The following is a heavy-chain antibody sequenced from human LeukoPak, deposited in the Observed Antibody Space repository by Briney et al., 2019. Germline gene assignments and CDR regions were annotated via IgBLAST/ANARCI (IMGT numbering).Heavy chain of an antibody. CDR3: ATETALGYCSGGSCYPGMDV. J-gene: IGHJ6*04. Sequence: GGSLRLSCAASGFTFSSYAMNWVRQAPGKGLEWVSAISGSGGSTYYADSVKGRFTISRDNSKNTLYLQMNSLRAEDTAVYYCATETALGYCSGGSCYPGMDVWGKGTTVTVSS. CDR1: GFTFSSYA. D-gene: IGHD2-15*01. CDR2: ISGSGGST. V-gene: IGHV3-23*01.